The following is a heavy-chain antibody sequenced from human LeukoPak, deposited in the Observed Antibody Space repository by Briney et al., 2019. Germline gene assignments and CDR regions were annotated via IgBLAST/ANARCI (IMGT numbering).Heavy chain of an antibody. D-gene: IGHD1-26*01. CDR1: GFTFSSYS. V-gene: IGHV3-21*01. CDR2: ISSSSSYI. CDR3: ARDRILHSGSYPDAFDI. Sequence: GGSLRLSCAASGFTFSSYSMNWVRQAPGKGLEWVSSISSSSSYIYYADSVKGRFTISRDNAKNSLYLQMNSLRAEDTAVYYCARDRILHSGSYPDAFDIWGQGTMVTVSS. J-gene: IGHJ3*02.